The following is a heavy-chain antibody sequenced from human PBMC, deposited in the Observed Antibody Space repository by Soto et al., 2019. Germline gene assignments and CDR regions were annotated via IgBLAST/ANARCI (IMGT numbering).Heavy chain of an antibody. CDR2: ISYDGSNK. J-gene: IGHJ4*02. V-gene: IGHV3-30-3*01. Sequence: QVQLVESGGGVVLPGRSLRLSCAASGFTFSSYAMHWVRQAPGKGLEWVAVISYDGSNKYYADSVKGRFTISRDNSKNTLYLQMHSLRAEDTAVYYCASRYEDWGQGTLVTVSS. CDR1: GFTFSSYA. CDR3: ASRYED. D-gene: IGHD5-12*01.